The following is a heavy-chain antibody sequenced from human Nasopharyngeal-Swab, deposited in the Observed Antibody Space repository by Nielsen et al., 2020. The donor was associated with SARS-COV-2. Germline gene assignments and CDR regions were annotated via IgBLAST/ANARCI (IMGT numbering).Heavy chain of an antibody. V-gene: IGHV3-30-3*01. D-gene: IGHD5-24*01. CDR2: MSYDGSNK. CDR3: AKGLEMATADY. CDR1: GFTFSSYA. J-gene: IGHJ4*02. Sequence: GGSLRLSCAASGFTFSSYAMHWVRQAPGKGLEWVAFMSYDGSNKYYADSVKGRFTISRDNSKNTLYLQMNSLRAEDTAVYYCAKGLEMATADYWGQGTLVTVSS.